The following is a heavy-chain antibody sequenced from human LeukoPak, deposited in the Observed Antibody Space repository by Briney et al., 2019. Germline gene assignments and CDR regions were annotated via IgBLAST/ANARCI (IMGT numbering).Heavy chain of an antibody. V-gene: IGHV4-39*01. D-gene: IGHD5-18*01. CDR1: GGSISSSSYY. Sequence: SETLSLTCTVSGGSISSSSYYWGWIRQPPGKGLEWIVSLFYSGSTYYDPSLKSRVTISVDTSKNQFSLKVTSVTAADTAVYYCARHSRYGLYYFDYWGQGTLVTVSS. CDR2: LFYSGST. J-gene: IGHJ4*02. CDR3: ARHSRYGLYYFDY.